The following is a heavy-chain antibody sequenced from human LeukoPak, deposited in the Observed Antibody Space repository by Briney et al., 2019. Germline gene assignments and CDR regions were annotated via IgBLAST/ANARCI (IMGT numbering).Heavy chain of an antibody. Sequence: SETLSLTCTVSGGSISSGSYYWSWIRQPAGKGLEWIGRIYTSGSTNYNPSPKSRVTISVDTSKNQFSLKLSSVTAADTAVYYCARTVVPAASFDYWGQGTLVTVSS. CDR3: ARTVVPAASFDY. CDR2: IYTSGST. J-gene: IGHJ4*02. V-gene: IGHV4-61*02. CDR1: GGSISSGSYY. D-gene: IGHD2-2*01.